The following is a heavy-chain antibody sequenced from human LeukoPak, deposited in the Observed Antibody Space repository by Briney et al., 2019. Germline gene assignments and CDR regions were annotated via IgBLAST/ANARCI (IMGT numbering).Heavy chain of an antibody. V-gene: IGHV3-23*01. J-gene: IGHJ4*02. CDR2: ISGNGDIT. CDR3: AKDLRGTLSSRGPFEY. D-gene: IGHD1-1*01. Sequence: GGSLRLSCAASGFTFSSYAMSWVRQAPEKGLEWVSAISGNGDITYYADTVKGRFSGSRDNSKNTLYLQLNSLRAEDTAVYYCAKDLRGTLSSRGPFEYWGQGSLVTVSS. CDR1: GFTFSSYA.